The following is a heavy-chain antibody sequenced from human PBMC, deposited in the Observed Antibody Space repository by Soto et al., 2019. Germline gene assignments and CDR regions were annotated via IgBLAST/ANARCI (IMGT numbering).Heavy chain of an antibody. Sequence: SETLSLTCAVYGGSFSGYYWSWIRQPPGKGLEWIGYIYYSGSTNYNPSLKSRVTISVDTSKNQFSLKLSSVTAADTAVYYCAREGSDSRGYYPNWLDPWGQGTLVTVSS. D-gene: IGHD3-22*01. CDR3: AREGSDSRGYYPNWLDP. CDR1: GGSFSGYY. J-gene: IGHJ5*02. V-gene: IGHV4-59*01. CDR2: IYYSGST.